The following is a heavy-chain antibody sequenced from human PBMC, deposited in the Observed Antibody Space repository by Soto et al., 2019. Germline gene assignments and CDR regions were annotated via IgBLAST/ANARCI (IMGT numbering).Heavy chain of an antibody. CDR3: ARGAGRSPVTRAFDI. CDR1: GYNFTNCA. D-gene: IGHD4-17*01. V-gene: IGHV1-3*01. J-gene: IGHJ3*02. CDR2: IKGGTGNT. Sequence: QVQLLQSAAELKMPGASLNLSCKTSGYNFTNCAVHWLRQAPGQRLEWLGWIKGGTGNTRFSDRFQNRVTLNIATCASAGYRERTGVKSEATAIEYCARGAGRSPVTRAFDIWGQGTVVTVSS.